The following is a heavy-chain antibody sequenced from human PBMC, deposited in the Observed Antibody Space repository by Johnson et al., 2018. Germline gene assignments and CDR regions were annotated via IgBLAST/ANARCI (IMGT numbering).Heavy chain of an antibody. J-gene: IGHJ3*02. CDR2: IYSGGST. V-gene: IGHV3-66*02. D-gene: IGHD3-22*01. CDR1: GFTVSSNY. Sequence: VQLVESGGGLVQPGGSLRLSCAASGFTVSSNYMSWVRQAPGKGLEWVSVIYSGGSTYYADSVKGRFTISRDNSKNTLYLQMNSLRAEDTAVYYCAREYYYDSSALYGACDIWGQGTMVTVSS. CDR3: AREYYYDSSALYGACDI.